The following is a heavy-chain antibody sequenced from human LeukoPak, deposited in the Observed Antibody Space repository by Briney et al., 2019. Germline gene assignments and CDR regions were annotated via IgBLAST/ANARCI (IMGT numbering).Heavy chain of an antibody. D-gene: IGHD3-22*01. CDR2: ISYSGSA. V-gene: IGHV4-31*03. J-gene: IGHJ5*02. CDR1: GGSINNGGHY. Sequence: SQTLSLTCSVSGGSINNGGHYWSWIRQHPEKGLEWLGHISYSGSAYYNPSLRGRVTISVDTSKNQFSLRLTSVTAADTAVYYCASRTYYYDSSGYSWGQGTLVTVSS. CDR3: ASRTYYYDSSGYS.